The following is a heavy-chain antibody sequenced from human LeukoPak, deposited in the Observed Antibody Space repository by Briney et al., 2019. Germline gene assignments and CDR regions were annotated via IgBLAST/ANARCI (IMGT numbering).Heavy chain of an antibody. CDR1: GFTFGDYA. CDR3: TRVRGGSYYWNVDY. Sequence: GGSLRLSCTASGFTFGDYAMSWFRQAPGKGLEWVGFIRSKAYGGTTEYAASVKGRFTISRDDSKSIAYLQMNSLKTEDTAVYYCTRVRGGSYYWNVDYWGQGTLVTVSS. V-gene: IGHV3-49*03. CDR2: IRSKAYGGTT. J-gene: IGHJ4*02. D-gene: IGHD1-26*01.